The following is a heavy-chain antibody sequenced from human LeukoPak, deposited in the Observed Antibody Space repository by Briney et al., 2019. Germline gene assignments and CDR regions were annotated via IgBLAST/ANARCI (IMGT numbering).Heavy chain of an antibody. CDR1: GLTFSSSW. V-gene: IGHV3-7*01. CDR3: ATDVGAD. CDR2: IKEDGSEK. Sequence: GGSLKLSCAASGLTFSSSWMTWVRQTPGKGLEWVSNIKEDGSEKYYVDSVKGRFTISRDNAKNSLYLQMNSLRAEDTALYYCATDVGADWGQGTLVTVSS. J-gene: IGHJ4*02.